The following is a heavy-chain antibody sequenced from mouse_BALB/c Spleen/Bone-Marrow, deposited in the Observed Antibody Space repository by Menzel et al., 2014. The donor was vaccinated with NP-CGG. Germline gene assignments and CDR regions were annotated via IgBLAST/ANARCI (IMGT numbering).Heavy chain of an antibody. D-gene: IGHD2-3*01. CDR3: ARWLLPYYAMDY. Sequence: QVQLQQSGPELVKPGASVRMSCKASGYTFTTYYIHWVKQRPGQGLEWIGWIYPRNVNTNYSEKFRGKATLTADKSSSTAYMQLSSLTSEDSAVYFCARWLLPYYAMDYWGQGTSVTVSS. V-gene: IGHV1S56*01. CDR1: GYTFTTYY. CDR2: IYPRNVNT. J-gene: IGHJ4*01.